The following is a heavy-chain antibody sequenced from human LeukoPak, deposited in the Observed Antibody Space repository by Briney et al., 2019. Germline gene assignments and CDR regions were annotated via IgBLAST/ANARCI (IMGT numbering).Heavy chain of an antibody. CDR1: GYTFTGYY. J-gene: IGHJ4*02. V-gene: IGHV1-2*02. CDR3: ARSTGTTFGFSDY. Sequence: ASVKVSCKASGYTFTGYYMHWVRQAPGQGLEWMGWINPNSGGTNYAQKFQGRVTMTRDTSISTLYMELSRLRSDDTAVYYCARSTGTTFGFSDYWGPGTLVTVSS. CDR2: INPNSGGT. D-gene: IGHD3-16*01.